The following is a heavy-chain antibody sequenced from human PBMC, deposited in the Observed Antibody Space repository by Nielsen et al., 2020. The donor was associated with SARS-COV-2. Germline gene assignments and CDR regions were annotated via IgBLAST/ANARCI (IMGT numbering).Heavy chain of an antibody. D-gene: IGHD3-10*01. J-gene: IGHJ4*02. CDR1: GFTFGDYA. CDR2: IRTKAHGGTT. Sequence: GESLKISCTASGFTFGDYAVMWVRQAPGKGLEWVGFIRTKAHGGTTEYAASVKGRFTISRDDSKSIAYLQMNSLKTEDTAVYYCTRVYYYGSGSLDYWGQETLVTVSS. CDR3: TRVYYYGSGSLDY. V-gene: IGHV3-49*04.